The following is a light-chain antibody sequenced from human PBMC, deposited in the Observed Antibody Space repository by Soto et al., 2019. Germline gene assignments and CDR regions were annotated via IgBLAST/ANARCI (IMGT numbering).Light chain of an antibody. V-gene: IGKV3-11*01. CDR2: DTS. CDR3: QQRSTWPPIP. J-gene: IGKJ5*01. Sequence: EIVLTQSPATLSLSPGERATLSCRASQSIGTYLAWYQQKPGQAPRLLIYDTSNRATGIPARFSGSGSGTDFTLSVSSLAPDDFAVYYWQQRSTWPPIPFGQGTRLEIK. CDR1: QSIGTY.